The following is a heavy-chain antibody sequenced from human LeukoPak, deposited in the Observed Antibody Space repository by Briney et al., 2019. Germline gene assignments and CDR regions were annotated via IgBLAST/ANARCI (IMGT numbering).Heavy chain of an antibody. J-gene: IGHJ4*02. V-gene: IGHV3-48*02. CDR3: ARDILTKQAYSGYDN. CDR2: ISSSSNTI. D-gene: IGHD5-12*01. Sequence: GGSLRLSCAASGFTFSTYSMNWVRQAPGKGLEWISYISSSSNTIYYADSVKGRFTISRDNAKNSPYLQMNSLRDEDTAVYYCARDILTKQAYSGYDNWGQGTLVAVSS. CDR1: GFTFSTYS.